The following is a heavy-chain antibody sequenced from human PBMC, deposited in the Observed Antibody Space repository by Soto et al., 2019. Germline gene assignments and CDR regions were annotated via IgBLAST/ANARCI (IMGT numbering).Heavy chain of an antibody. J-gene: IGHJ4*02. CDR1: GGSISSGHYY. D-gene: IGHD3-22*01. V-gene: IGHV4-30-4*01. Sequence: QVQLQESGPGLVKPSQTLSLTCTVSGGSISSGHYYWSWIRQPPGKGLEWIGNIYFRGSTYYSPSLKGRGTISVDRSKDQFSLKLSSVTAADTAVYYCARIYDSSGYVDYWGQGTLVTVSS. CDR3: ARIYDSSGYVDY. CDR2: IYFRGST.